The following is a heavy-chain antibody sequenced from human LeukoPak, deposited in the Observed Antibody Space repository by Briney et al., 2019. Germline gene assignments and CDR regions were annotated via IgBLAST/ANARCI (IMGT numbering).Heavy chain of an antibody. J-gene: IGHJ4*02. CDR1: GYTLTTYD. CDR3: ARGKALQFLDWLPQLYY. V-gene: IGHV1-8*02. D-gene: IGHD3-3*01. CDR2: MNPGTGDT. Sequence: ASVTVPCKASGYTLTTYDIIWVRQATGQGLEWMGWMNPGTGDTGYAQKFQDRVTMTRNTSLNTAYMELNSLRYEDTAAYYCARGKALQFLDWLPQLYYWGQGTVVTVSS.